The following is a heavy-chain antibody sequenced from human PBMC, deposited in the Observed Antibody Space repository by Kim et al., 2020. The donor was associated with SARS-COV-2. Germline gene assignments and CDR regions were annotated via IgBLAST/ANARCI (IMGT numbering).Heavy chain of an antibody. CDR2: IYYTWTS. CDR1: GSDIFGRYY. D-gene: IGHD1-1*01. V-gene: IGHV4-39*01. CDR3: VPHPKYKAWNIDAD. Sequence: SETLSLTCTVSGSDIFGRYYWGWVRQPPGKGLEGIGSIYYTWTSYYNPSLKSRLTLSVDTSRSQFSLKLASVTAADTAVFYCVPHPKYKAWNIDADWSQG. J-gene: IGHJ1*01.